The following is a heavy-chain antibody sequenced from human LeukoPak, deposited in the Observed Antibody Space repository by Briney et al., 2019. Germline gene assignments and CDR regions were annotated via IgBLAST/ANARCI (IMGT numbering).Heavy chain of an antibody. CDR3: ARAPYSSGWFDY. CDR1: GYTFTSYA. Sequence: GASVKVSCKASGYTFTSYAMHWVRQAPGQGLEWMGWINPNSGGTNYAQKFQGRVTMTRDTSISTAYMELSRLTSDDTAIYYCARAPYSSGWFDYWGQGTLVTVSS. V-gene: IGHV1-2*02. J-gene: IGHJ4*02. D-gene: IGHD6-19*01. CDR2: INPNSGGT.